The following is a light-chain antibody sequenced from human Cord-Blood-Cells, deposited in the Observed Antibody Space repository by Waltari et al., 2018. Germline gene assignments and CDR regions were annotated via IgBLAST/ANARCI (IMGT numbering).Light chain of an antibody. CDR2: AAH. V-gene: IGKV1-39*01. J-gene: IGKJ1*01. Sequence: DIQMTQSPSSLSTSVGDRVTSTCRASQSISSYLNWYQQKPGKAPKLLIYAAHSLQSGVQSRFSGSGSGTDFTHAISSLQPEDFATYYCQQSYSTQTFGQGTKVEIK. CDR3: QQSYSTQT. CDR1: QSISSY.